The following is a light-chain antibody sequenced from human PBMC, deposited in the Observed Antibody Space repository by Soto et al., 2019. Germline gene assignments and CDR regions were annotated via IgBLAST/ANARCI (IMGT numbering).Light chain of an antibody. CDR1: SSDVGTYNY. CDR3: SSYKRSSTRVV. CDR2: EVS. Sequence: QSALTQPASVSGSPGQSITISCTGTSSDVGTYNYVSWYQQHPGKAPKLMIYEVSNRPSGVSNRFSGSKSGNTASLTISGLHAEDEAAYYCSSYKRSSTRVVFGGGTQLTVL. J-gene: IGLJ2*01. V-gene: IGLV2-14*01.